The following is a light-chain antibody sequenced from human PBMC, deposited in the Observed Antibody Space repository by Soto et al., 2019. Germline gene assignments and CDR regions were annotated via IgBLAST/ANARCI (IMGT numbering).Light chain of an antibody. CDR2: DAS. CDR1: QSVSSY. V-gene: IGKV3-11*01. CDR3: QQRINWPLT. Sequence: EIVLTQSPATLSLSPGERATLSCSASQSVSSYLAWYQQKPGQAHRLLIYDASNRATGIPARFSGSGSGTDFTLTISSLEPEDFAVYYCQQRINWPLTFGGGTKVEIK. J-gene: IGKJ4*01.